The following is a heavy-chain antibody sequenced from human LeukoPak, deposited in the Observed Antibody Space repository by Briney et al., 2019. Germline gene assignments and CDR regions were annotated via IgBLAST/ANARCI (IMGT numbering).Heavy chain of an antibody. CDR2: INPSGAST. J-gene: IGHJ4*02. Sequence: ASVKVSCKASGDTFTTYYLHWVRQAPGHGLEWMGIINPSGASTSYAQKFQGRLTMTKDTSTSTLYMELSSLRSEDTAVYYCAAGIEAGGLGDYWGQGTLVTVSS. D-gene: IGHD6-13*01. CDR1: GDTFTTYY. V-gene: IGHV1-46*01. CDR3: AAGIEAGGLGDY.